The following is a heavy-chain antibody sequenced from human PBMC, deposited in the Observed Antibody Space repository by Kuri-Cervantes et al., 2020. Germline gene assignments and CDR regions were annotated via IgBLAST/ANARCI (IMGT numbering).Heavy chain of an antibody. J-gene: IGHJ5*02. CDR1: GXXXTSNTXY. CDR3: XGHVSPNIAXXGRYFDP. Sequence: SETLSLTCTXSGXXXTSNTXYWGWIRQPPGKGLEWIGSIYYSGSTXYNSSLKSRVTISVDTSKRQFXLNLSSVTAADTAVYYCXGHVSPNIAXXGRYFDPWGQGTLVTVSS. V-gene: IGHV4-39*01. D-gene: IGHD6-13*01. CDR2: IYYSGST.